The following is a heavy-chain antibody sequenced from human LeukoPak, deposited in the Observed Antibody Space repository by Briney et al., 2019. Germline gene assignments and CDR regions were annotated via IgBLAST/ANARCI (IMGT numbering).Heavy chain of an antibody. V-gene: IGHV4-59*01. D-gene: IGHD6-19*01. J-gene: IGHJ6*02. CDR3: ARGKYSSGWYAGQAIYYYYDMDV. Sequence: SETLSLTCTVSGGSISSYYWSWIRQPPGKGLEWIGYIYYSGSTNYNPSLKSRVTISVDTSKNQFSLKLSSVTAADTAVYYCARGKYSSGWYAGQAIYYYYDMDVWGQGTTVTVSS. CDR2: IYYSGST. CDR1: GGSISSYY.